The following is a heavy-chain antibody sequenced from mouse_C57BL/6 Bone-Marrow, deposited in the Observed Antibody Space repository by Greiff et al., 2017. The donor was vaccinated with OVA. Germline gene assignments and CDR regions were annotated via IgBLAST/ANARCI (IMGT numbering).Heavy chain of an antibody. V-gene: IGHV1-15*01. CDR3: TRSSSNYYYFDS. CDR1: GYTFTDYE. J-gene: IGHJ2*01. CDR2: IDPETGGT. D-gene: IGHD2-5*01. Sequence: QVQLQQSGAELVRPGASVTLSCKASGYTFTDYEMHWVKQTPVHGLEWIGAIDPETGGTAYNQKFKGKAKLTADKSSSTAYMELRRLTSEDSAVYYCTRSSSNYYYFDSWGQGTTLTVSS.